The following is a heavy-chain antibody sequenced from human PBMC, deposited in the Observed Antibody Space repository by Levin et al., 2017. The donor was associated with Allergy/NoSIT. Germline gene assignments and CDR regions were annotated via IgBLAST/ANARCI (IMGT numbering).Heavy chain of an antibody. D-gene: IGHD6-19*01. J-gene: IGHJ4*02. CDR1: GFTFSSYD. CDR2: IRGSASKT. V-gene: IGHV3-23*01. Sequence: GGSLRLSCAASGFTFSSYDMSWVRQAPGKGLEWVSAIRGSASKTFYADSVKGRFTISRDNSKNTVSLQMNSLRAEDTAIYYCVPGIVVTGSPTDHWGQGTLVTVSS. CDR3: VPGIVVTGSPTDH.